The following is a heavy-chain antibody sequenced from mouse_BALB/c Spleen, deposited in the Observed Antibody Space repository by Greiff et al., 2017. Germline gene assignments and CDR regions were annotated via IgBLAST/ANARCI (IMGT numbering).Heavy chain of an antibody. Sequence: EVQLQQSGPELVKPGASVKISCKPSGYTFTDYTMHWVKQSHGKSLEWIGGINPNNGGTSYNQKFKGKATLTVDKSSSTAYMELRSLTSEDSAVYYCARRDGYDDPFYAMDYWGQGTSVTVSS. D-gene: IGHD2-2*01. CDR2: INPNNGGT. CDR3: ARRDGYDDPFYAMDY. CDR1: GYTFTDYT. J-gene: IGHJ4*01. V-gene: IGHV1-18*01.